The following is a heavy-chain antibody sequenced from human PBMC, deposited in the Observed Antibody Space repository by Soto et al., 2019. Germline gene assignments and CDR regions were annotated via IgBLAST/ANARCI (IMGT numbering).Heavy chain of an antibody. Sequence: PGGSLRLSCAASGFTFSSYSMNWVRQAPGKGLEWVSYISSSSSTIYYADSVKGRFTISRDNAKNSLYLQMNSLRDEDTAVYYCARDRYYYDSSGYYFNWFDPWGQGTLVTVSS. CDR1: GFTFSSYS. D-gene: IGHD3-22*01. J-gene: IGHJ5*02. V-gene: IGHV3-48*02. CDR3: ARDRYYYDSSGYYFNWFDP. CDR2: ISSSSSTI.